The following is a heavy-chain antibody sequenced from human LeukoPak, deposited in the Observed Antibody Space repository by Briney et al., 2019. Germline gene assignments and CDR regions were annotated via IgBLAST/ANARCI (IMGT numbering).Heavy chain of an antibody. Sequence: ASVKVSCKASGYTFTSYDINWVRQATGQGLEWMGWMNPNSGNTGYAQKFQGRVTITRNTSISTAYMELSSLRSEDTAVYYCARARRTGQHGYGDYGVDYWGQGTLVTVSS. J-gene: IGHJ4*02. CDR1: GYTFTSYD. D-gene: IGHD4-17*01. V-gene: IGHV1-8*03. CDR2: MNPNSGNT. CDR3: ARARRTGQHGYGDYGVDY.